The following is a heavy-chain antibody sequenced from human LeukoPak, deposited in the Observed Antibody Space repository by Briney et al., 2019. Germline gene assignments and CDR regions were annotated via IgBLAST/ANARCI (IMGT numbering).Heavy chain of an antibody. D-gene: IGHD3-3*01. J-gene: IGHJ4*02. CDR1: GFTFSNYA. Sequence: GGSLRLSCAASGFTFSNYAMSWVREAPGKGLEWVSAISGSGDSTYYADSVKGRFTISRDSSMETLYLQMNSLRAEDTATYFCAKRLSFGVAIGDFDYWGQGTLVTVSS. CDR2: ISGSGDST. V-gene: IGHV3-23*01. CDR3: AKRLSFGVAIGDFDY.